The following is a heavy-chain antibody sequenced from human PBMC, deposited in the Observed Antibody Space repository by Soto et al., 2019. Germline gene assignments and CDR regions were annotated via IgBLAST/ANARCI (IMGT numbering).Heavy chain of an antibody. J-gene: IGHJ4*02. CDR2: IWHDGSEI. Sequence: QVQLEQSGGGVVQPGGSLRLSCVVPGSIFIGYGMHWVRQAPGKGLEWGAVIWHDGSEIYYADSVNGRFTISRDKSKKTTSMQKNNLRAEGTAVYYWAIDGIGGNGFRGFLDYWGQGTLVTVSS. CDR1: GSIFIGYG. D-gene: IGHD3-16*01. V-gene: IGHV3-33*01. CDR3: AIDGIGGNGFRGFLDY.